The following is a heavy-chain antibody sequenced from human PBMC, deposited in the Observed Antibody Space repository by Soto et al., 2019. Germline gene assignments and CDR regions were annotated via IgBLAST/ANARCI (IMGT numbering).Heavy chain of an antibody. CDR1: GGSVSSGDYY. Sequence: SETLSLTCTVSGGSVSSGDYYWSWIRQPPGKGLEWIGYIYYSGSTYYNPSLKSRVTISVDTSKNQFSLKLSSVTAADTAVYYCARCINGVFLNWFDPWGQGTLVTVSS. D-gene: IGHD2-8*01. V-gene: IGHV4-30-4*01. J-gene: IGHJ5*02. CDR2: IYYSGST. CDR3: ARCINGVFLNWFDP.